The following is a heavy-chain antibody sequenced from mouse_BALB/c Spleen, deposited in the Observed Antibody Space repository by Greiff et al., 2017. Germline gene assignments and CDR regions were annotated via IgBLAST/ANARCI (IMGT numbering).Heavy chain of an antibody. D-gene: IGHD2-3*01. CDR3: AREAIFDGYYFAWFAY. V-gene: IGHV5-6-5*01. CDR1: GFTFSSYA. CDR2: ISSGGST. J-gene: IGHJ3*01. Sequence: EVNVVESGGGLVKPGGSLKLSCAASGFTFSSYAMSWVRQTPEKRLEWVASISSGGSTYYPDSVKGRFTISRDNARNILYLQMSSLRSEDTAMYYCAREAIFDGYYFAWFAYWGQGTLVTVSA.